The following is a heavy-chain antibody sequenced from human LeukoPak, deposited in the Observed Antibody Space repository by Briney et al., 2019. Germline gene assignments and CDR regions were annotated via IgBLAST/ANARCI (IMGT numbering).Heavy chain of an antibody. Sequence: GSLRLSCEASGFTFRTYSLNWVRQAPGKGLEWVSSISSSGDYRYYADSVKGRFTISRDNAKNSLYLQMNSLRAEDTAVYYCARDSDSSGWLDYYMDVWGKGTTVTISS. CDR1: GFTFRTYS. CDR3: ARDSDSSGWLDYYMDV. CDR2: ISSSGDYR. D-gene: IGHD6-19*01. V-gene: IGHV3-21*01. J-gene: IGHJ6*03.